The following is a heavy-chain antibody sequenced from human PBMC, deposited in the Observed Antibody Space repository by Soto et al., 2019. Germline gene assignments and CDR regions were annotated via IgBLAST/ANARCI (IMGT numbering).Heavy chain of an antibody. CDR1: GDSVSSYSAA. CDR2: TCYRSRFFS. CDR3: VRDRYSSSGWFDP. D-gene: IGHD3-10*01. Sequence: PSQTLSLTCAISGDSVSSYSAAWNWIRQSPSGGLEWLGRTCYRSRFFSDYAESVKSRIIINPDTSKNQFSLQLKSVTPEDTAVYYCVRDRYSSSGWFDPWGQGTPVTVSS. J-gene: IGHJ5*02. V-gene: IGHV6-1*01.